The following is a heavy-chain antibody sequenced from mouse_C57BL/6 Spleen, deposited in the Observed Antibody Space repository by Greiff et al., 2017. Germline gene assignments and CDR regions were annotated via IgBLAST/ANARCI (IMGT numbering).Heavy chain of an antibody. CDR2: IYPGDGDT. CDR3: ARCTYYSNYDY. V-gene: IGHV1-80*01. D-gene: IGHD2-5*01. J-gene: IGHJ2*01. CDR1: GYAFSSYW. Sequence: QVQLKESGAELVKPGASVKISCKASGYAFSSYWMNWVKQRPGKGLAWIGQIYPGDGDTNYNGKFKGKATLTADKSSSTAYMQLSSLTSEDSAVYFCARCTYYSNYDYWGQGTTLTVSS.